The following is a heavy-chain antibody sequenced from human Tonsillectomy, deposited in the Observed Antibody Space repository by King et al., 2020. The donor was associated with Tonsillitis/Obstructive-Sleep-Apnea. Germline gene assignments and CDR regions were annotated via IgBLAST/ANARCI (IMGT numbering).Heavy chain of an antibody. CDR3: ARSTIFGVVITPLYFVY. V-gene: IGHV4-34*01. D-gene: IGHD3-3*01. Sequence: VQLQQWGAGLLKPSETLSLTCAVYGASFSGYSWSWIRQSPGKGLEWIGEINHSGSTNYNPSLKSRVTISVDTSKNQFSLNLSSVTAADTAVYYCARSTIFGVVITPLYFVYWGQGTLVTVSS. CDR1: GASFSGYS. J-gene: IGHJ4*02. CDR2: INHSGST.